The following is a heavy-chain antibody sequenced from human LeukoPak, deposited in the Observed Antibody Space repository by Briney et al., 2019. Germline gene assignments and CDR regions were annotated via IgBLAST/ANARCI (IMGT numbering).Heavy chain of an antibody. Sequence: ASVKVSCKASGYTFTSYDINWVRQATGQGLEWMGWMNPNSGNTGYAQKLQGRVTMTRNTSISTAYMELSSLRSEDTAVYYCARRGGGIIPYDYWGQGTLVTVSS. CDR1: GYTFTSYD. J-gene: IGHJ4*02. CDR2: MNPNSGNT. D-gene: IGHD2-15*01. CDR3: ARRGGGIIPYDY. V-gene: IGHV1-8*01.